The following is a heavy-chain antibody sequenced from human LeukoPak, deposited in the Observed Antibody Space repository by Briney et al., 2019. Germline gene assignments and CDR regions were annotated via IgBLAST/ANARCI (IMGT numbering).Heavy chain of an antibody. D-gene: IGHD2-2*01. CDR1: GFTFSSYA. CDR3: AKDKGPGCSSTSCYYFDY. V-gene: IGHV3-23*01. CDR2: ISGSGGST. Sequence: PGGSLRLSCAASGFTFSSYAMRWVRQAPGKGLEWVSAISGSGGSTYYADSVKGRFTISRDNSKNTLYLQMNSLRAEDTAVYYCAKDKGPGCSSTSCYYFDYWGQGTLVTVSS. J-gene: IGHJ4*02.